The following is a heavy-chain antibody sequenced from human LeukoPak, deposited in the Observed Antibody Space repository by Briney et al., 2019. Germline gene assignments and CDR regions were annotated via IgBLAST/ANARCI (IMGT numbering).Heavy chain of an antibody. CDR3: AKNSYYYGSGTYYFDY. V-gene: IGHV3-23*01. J-gene: IGHJ4*02. D-gene: IGHD3-10*01. CDR2: ISGSGDST. Sequence: ETLSLTCAVYGGSFSGYYWSWVRQPPGKGLEWVSTISGSGDSTSYADSVKGRFTISRDNSKNTLYLQMNSLRAEDTAVYYCAKNSYYYGSGTYYFDYWGQGTLVTVSS. CDR1: GGSFSGYY.